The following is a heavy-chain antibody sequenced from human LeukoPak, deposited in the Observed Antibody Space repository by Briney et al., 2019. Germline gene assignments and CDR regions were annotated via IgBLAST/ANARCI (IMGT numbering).Heavy chain of an antibody. D-gene: IGHD4-23*01. J-gene: IGHJ4*02. V-gene: IGHV1-8*01. Sequence: GASVKVSCKASGYTFNNYDINWVRQAPGQGLEWMGWMNPNSGNTGYAQKFQGRFTLTRETFISTAYMELSSLRSEDTAVYYCARGTYGGNSESHRYWGQGTLVTVSS. CDR2: MNPNSGNT. CDR1: GYTFNNYD. CDR3: ARGTYGGNSESHRY.